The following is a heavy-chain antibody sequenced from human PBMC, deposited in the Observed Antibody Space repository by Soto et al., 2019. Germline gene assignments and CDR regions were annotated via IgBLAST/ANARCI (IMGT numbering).Heavy chain of an antibody. V-gene: IGHV4-34*01. CDR3: ARRRDGYNYDY. CDR1: GGSFSGYY. Sequence: KPSETLSLTCAVYGGSFSGYYWSWIRQPPGKGLEWIGEINHSGSTNYNPSLKSRVTISVDTSKNRFSLKLSSVTAADTAVYYCARRRDGYNYDYWGQGTLVTVSS. CDR2: INHSGST. D-gene: IGHD5-12*01. J-gene: IGHJ4*02.